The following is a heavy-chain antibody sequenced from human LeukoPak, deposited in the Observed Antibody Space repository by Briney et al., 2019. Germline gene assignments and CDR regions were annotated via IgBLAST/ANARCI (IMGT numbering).Heavy chain of an antibody. Sequence: ASVKVSCKASGYTFTGYYMHWVRQAPGQGLEWMGWINPNTGGTNYAQKFQGRVTMTRDTSISTAYMELSRLTSDDTAVYYCARSLAVDYYASGSYLVGRNYYYMDVWGKGTTVTVSS. CDR1: GYTFTGYY. J-gene: IGHJ6*03. CDR3: ARSLAVDYYASGSYLVGRNYYYMDV. V-gene: IGHV1-2*02. D-gene: IGHD3-10*01. CDR2: INPNTGGT.